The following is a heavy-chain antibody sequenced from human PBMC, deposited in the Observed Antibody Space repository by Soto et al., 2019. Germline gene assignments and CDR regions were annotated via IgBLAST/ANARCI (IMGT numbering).Heavy chain of an antibody. Sequence: ASVKVSCKASGYTFTSYGISWVRQAPGQGLEWMGWISAYNGNTNYAQKLQGRVTMTTDTSTSTAYMELRSLRSDDTAVYYCARDRPYYDYVWGSYRPFDYWGQGTLVTISS. CDR3: ARDRPYYDYVWGSYRPFDY. CDR2: ISAYNGNT. CDR1: GYTFTSYG. D-gene: IGHD3-16*02. J-gene: IGHJ4*02. V-gene: IGHV1-18*04.